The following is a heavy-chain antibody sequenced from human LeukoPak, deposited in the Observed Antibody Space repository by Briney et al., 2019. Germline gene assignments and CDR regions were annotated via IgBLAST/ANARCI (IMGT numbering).Heavy chain of an antibody. V-gene: IGHV1-8*01. Sequence: GASVKVSCKASGYTFTSYDIKWVRQATGQGLEWMGWMNPNRGNTGYAQKFQGRVTMTRNTSISTAYMELSSLRSEDTAVYYCACYGYSYGYYYGMDIWGQGTTVTVSS. CDR2: MNPNRGNT. J-gene: IGHJ6*02. D-gene: IGHD5-18*01. CDR1: GYTFTSYD. CDR3: ACYGYSYGYYYGMDI.